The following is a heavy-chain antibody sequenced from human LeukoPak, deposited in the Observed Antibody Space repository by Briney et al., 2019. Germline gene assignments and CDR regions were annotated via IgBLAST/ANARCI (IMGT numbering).Heavy chain of an antibody. CDR3: AKDRAYSSGWRGVYYFDY. CDR2: IWHDGSND. Sequence: PGRSLRLSCAASGFIFSSYGMHWVRQAPGKGLEWVARIWHDGSNDDYADSVKGRFTISRDNSKNTLYLQMNSLRAEDTAVYYCAKDRAYSSGWRGVYYFDYWGQGTLVTVSS. D-gene: IGHD6-19*01. J-gene: IGHJ4*02. V-gene: IGHV3-33*06. CDR1: GFIFSSYG.